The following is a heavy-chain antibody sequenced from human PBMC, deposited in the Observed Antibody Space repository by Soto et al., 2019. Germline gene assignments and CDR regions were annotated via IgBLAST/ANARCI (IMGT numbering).Heavy chain of an antibody. CDR3: ARRHIAYGDYFDY. V-gene: IGHV4-39*01. CDR1: GGSISSSSYY. D-gene: IGHD4-17*01. CDR2: IYYSGST. J-gene: IGHJ4*02. Sequence: SETLSLTCTFSGGSISSSSYYWGWIRQPPGKGLEWIGSIYYSGSTYYNPSLKSRVTISVDTSKNQFSLKLSSVTAAGTAVYYCARRHIAYGDYFDYWGQGTLVTVS.